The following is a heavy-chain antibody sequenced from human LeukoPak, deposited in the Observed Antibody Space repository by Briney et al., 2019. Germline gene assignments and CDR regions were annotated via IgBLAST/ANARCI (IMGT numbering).Heavy chain of an antibody. V-gene: IGHV3-23*01. Sequence: GGSLRLSCAASGCTFSSYVMNWVRQAPGKGLEWVSGISDSGGSTYYADSVKGRFTISRDNSKNTLYLQMNSLRAEDTAVYYCAKLPGRAADYWGQGTLVTVSS. J-gene: IGHJ4*02. CDR2: ISDSGGST. CDR3: AKLPGRAADY. CDR1: GCTFSSYV.